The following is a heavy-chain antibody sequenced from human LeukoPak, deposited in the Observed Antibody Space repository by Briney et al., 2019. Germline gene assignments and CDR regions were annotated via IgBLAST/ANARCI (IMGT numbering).Heavy chain of an antibody. D-gene: IGHD3-22*01. CDR2: INSDGSST. J-gene: IGHJ5*02. CDR3: ARGPFTYYYDSSVPGGWFDP. Sequence: PGGSLRLSCAASGFTFSSYWMHWVRQAPGKGLVWVSRINSDGSSTSYADSVKGRFTISRDNAKNSLYLQMNSLRAEDTAVYYCARGPFTYYYDSSVPGGWFDPWGQGTLVTVSS. CDR1: GFTFSSYW. V-gene: IGHV3-74*01.